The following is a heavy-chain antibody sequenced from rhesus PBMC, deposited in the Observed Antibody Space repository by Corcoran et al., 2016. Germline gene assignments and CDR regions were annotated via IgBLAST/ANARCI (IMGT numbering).Heavy chain of an antibody. CDR2: ISNGGCST. J-gene: IGHJ3*01. V-gene: IGHV3S5*01. CDR1: GFTFSRYG. CDR3: AKDRDAFDF. Sequence: EVQLVESGGGLVQPGGSLRLSCAASGFTFSRYGMSWVRQAPGKGLDWLSYISNGGCSTYYADFVKGRFTISRDNSKNTLSLQMKSLRAEDTAVYYCAKDRDAFDFWGQGLRVTVSS.